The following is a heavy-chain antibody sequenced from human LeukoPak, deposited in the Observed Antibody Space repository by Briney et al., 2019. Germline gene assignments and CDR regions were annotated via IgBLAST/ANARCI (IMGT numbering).Heavy chain of an antibody. Sequence: SQTLSLTCAISGDSVSSNSAAWNWIRQSPSRGLEWLGRTYYKSKWYNDYAIPVKSRMTINTDTSKNQFSLQLNSVTPEDTAVYYCVRGIEVVPAADNWFDPWGQGTLVTVSS. V-gene: IGHV6-1*01. CDR3: VRGIEVVPAADNWFDP. CDR2: TYYKSKWYN. D-gene: IGHD2-2*01. J-gene: IGHJ5*02. CDR1: GDSVSSNSAA.